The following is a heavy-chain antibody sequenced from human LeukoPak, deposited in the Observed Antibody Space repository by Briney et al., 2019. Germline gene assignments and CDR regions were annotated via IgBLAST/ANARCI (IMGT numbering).Heavy chain of an antibody. Sequence: ASVKVSCKASGYTFTGHNMHWVRQAPGQGLEWMGWINPNSGDTNYAQKFQGRVTMTRNTSISTASMEVSRLRSDDTAVYYCARLNSGCFDYWGQGTLVTVSS. CDR2: INPNSGDT. D-gene: IGHD6-19*01. V-gene: IGHV1-2*02. J-gene: IGHJ4*02. CDR1: GYTFTGHN. CDR3: ARLNSGCFDY.